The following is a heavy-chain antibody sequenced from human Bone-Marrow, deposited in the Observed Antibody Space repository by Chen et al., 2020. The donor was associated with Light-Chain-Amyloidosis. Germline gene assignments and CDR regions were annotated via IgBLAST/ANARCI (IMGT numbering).Heavy chain of an antibody. Sequence: QVQMVQSGAEVRKPGASVKVSCKTSGFTFTNYRIHWVRQAPGQGLEWMGWINLNSGDTKYAEKFQGRVTLTRGTSTTTSYMELSGLRSDDTALYYCARDFWVAGFTTTNWFDPWGQGTLITVSS. J-gene: IGHJ5*02. V-gene: IGHV1-2*02. D-gene: IGHD3-3*01. CDR3: ARDFWVAGFTTTNWFDP. CDR1: GFTFTNYR. CDR2: INLNSGDT.